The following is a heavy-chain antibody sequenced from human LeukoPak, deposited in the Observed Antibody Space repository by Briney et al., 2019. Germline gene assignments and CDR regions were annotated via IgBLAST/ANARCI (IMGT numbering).Heavy chain of an antibody. Sequence: SETLSLTCTVSGNSISSGDYYWSWIRQPAGKGLEWIGRIYTSGSTNYNPSLKSRVTISVDTSKNQFSLKLSSVTAADTAFYYCARGHDYYYSGRQSWFDPWGQGTLVTVSS. CDR2: IYTSGST. V-gene: IGHV4-61*02. D-gene: IGHD3-10*01. J-gene: IGHJ5*02. CDR3: ARGHDYYYSGRQSWFDP. CDR1: GNSISSGDYY.